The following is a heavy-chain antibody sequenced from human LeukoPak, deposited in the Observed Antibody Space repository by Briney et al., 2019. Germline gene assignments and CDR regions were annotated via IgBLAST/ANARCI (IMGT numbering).Heavy chain of an antibody. D-gene: IGHD3-9*01. V-gene: IGHV3-23*01. CDR3: AKRLRYFDWLTFDY. Sequence: PGGSLRLSCAASGFTFSSYAMSWVRQAPGKGLEWVSAISGSGGSTYYADSVKGRFTISRDNSKNTLYLQVNSLRAEDTAVYYCAKRLRYFDWLTFDYWGQETLVTVSS. CDR2: ISGSGGST. J-gene: IGHJ4*02. CDR1: GFTFSSYA.